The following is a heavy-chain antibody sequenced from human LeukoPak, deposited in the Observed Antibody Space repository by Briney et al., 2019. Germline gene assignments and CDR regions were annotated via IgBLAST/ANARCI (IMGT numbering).Heavy chain of an antibody. CDR3: AKGGDYVDYYYGMDV. V-gene: IGHV3-30*18. CDR2: LSDDGSNK. J-gene: IGHJ6*02. D-gene: IGHD4-17*01. Sequence: GGSLRLSCAASGFTFSTYGMHWVRQAPGKGLEWVAVLSDDGSNKIYADSVKGRFTISRDNSKNTLYLQMNSLRAEDTAVYYCAKGGDYVDYYYGMDVWGQGTTVTVSS. CDR1: GFTFSTYG.